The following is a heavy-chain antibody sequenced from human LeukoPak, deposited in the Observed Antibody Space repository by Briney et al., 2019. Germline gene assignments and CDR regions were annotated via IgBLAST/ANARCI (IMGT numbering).Heavy chain of an antibody. D-gene: IGHD6-19*01. J-gene: IGHJ4*02. CDR3: AKDKVAVAGTAFFDY. CDR2: ISGSGGST. Sequence: PGGPLRLSCAASGFTFSSYAVSWVRQAPGKGLEWVSAISGSGGSTYYADSVKGRFTISRDNSKNTLYLQMNSLRAEDTAVYYCAKDKVAVAGTAFFDYWGQGTLVTVSS. V-gene: IGHV3-23*01. CDR1: GFTFSSYA.